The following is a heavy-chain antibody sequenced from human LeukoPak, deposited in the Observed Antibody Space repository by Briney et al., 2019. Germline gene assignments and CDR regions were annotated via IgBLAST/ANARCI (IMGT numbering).Heavy chain of an antibody. CDR1: GGSISSSSYY. V-gene: IGHV4-39*01. Sequence: SETLSLTCTVSGGSISSSSYYWGWIRQPPGKGLEWIGSIYYSGSTYDNPSLKSRVTISVDTSKNQFSLKLSSVPAADTAVYYCARLRCSSTSCYFYYYYYGMDVWGQGTTVTVSS. J-gene: IGHJ6*02. CDR2: IYYSGST. CDR3: ARLRCSSTSCYFYYYYYGMDV. D-gene: IGHD2-2*01.